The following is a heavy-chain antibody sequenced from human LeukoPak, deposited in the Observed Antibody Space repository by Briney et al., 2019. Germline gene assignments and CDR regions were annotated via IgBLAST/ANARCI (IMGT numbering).Heavy chain of an antibody. CDR2: IYYSGST. CDR3: ARREKLVFDY. V-gene: IGHV4-59*08. D-gene: IGHD6-6*01. Sequence: SETLSLTCTVSGGSISSYYWSWIRRPPGKGLEWIGYIYYSGSTNYNPSLKSRVTISVDTSKNQFSLTLSSVTAADTAVYYCARREKLVFDYWGQGTLVTVSS. J-gene: IGHJ4*02. CDR1: GGSISSYY.